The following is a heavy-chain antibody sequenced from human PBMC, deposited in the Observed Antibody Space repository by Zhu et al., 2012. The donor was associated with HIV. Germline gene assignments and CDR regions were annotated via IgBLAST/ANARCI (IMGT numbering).Heavy chain of an antibody. J-gene: IGHJ5*02. Sequence: QVQLQKAGAGLLKPSETLSLSCTVYGGSFRGYYWSWIRQPPGKGLELIGEINDSGNTNYNPSLKSRVTISVDTSKSQFSLKLSSLTAADTALYYCTRGMGSGRRSLLTGPPPTSWGQGTLVTVSS. CDR1: GGSFRGYY. V-gene: IGHV4-34*01. CDR2: INDSGNT. CDR3: TRGMGSGRRSLLTGPPPTS. D-gene: IGHD3-10*01.